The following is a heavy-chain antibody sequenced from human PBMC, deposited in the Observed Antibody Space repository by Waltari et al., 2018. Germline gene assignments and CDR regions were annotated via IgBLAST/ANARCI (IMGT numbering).Heavy chain of an antibody. CDR2: IDTSGSTR. J-gene: IGHJ4*02. CDR1: GFTFSSYE. CDR3: ARMFRYGYPDY. D-gene: IGHD5-18*01. Sequence: EVQLVESGGGLVQPGGSLRLSCAASGFTFSSYEMNWVRQAPGKGLEWVSFIDTSGSTRYYADSVKGRFTISRDNAKNSLYLQMNSLRAEDTAVYYCARMFRYGYPDYWGQGTLVTVSS. V-gene: IGHV3-48*03.